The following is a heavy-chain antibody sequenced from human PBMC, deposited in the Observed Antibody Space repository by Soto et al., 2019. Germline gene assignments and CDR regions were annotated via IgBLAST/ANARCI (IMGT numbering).Heavy chain of an antibody. CDR1: GGSISSGDYY. J-gene: IGHJ4*02. CDR3: ARDTDYYGSGTTGFFDF. V-gene: IGHV4-30-4*01. D-gene: IGHD3-10*01. CDR2: IFYSGRT. Sequence: PSETLSLTCTVSGGSISSGDYYWSWIRQPPGRGLEWIGCIFYSGRTYYNPSLKSRVTMSVDTSKNQFSLKLSSVTAADTAVYYCARDTDYYGSGTTGFFDFWGQGSLVTVSS.